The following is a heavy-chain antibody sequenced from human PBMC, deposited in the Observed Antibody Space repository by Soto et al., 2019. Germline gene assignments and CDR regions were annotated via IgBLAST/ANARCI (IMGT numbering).Heavy chain of an antibody. V-gene: IGHV3-23*01. Sequence: SESGGGLVQPGGSLRLSCAASGLTVSSSAMTWVRQAPGKGLEWISSITGDGKATYYADSVKGRFTISKDISTNTLFLQMNSLRGEDTATYSCARITRTWGQGTLVTVSS. CDR2: ITGDGKAT. D-gene: IGHD3-3*01. CDR1: GLTVSSSA. CDR3: ARITRT. J-gene: IGHJ5*02.